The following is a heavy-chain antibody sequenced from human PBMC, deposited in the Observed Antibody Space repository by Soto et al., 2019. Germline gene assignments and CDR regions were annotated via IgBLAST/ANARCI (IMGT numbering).Heavy chain of an antibody. CDR2: IIPIFGTA. Sequence: SVKVSCKASGGTFSNYAISWVRQAPGQGLEWMGGIIPIFGTANYAQKFQGRVTITADESTSTAYMELSSLRSEDTAVYYCAREGCCGDTAMATGWFDPWGQGTLVTVSS. D-gene: IGHD5-18*01. CDR3: AREGCCGDTAMATGWFDP. J-gene: IGHJ5*02. V-gene: IGHV1-69*13. CDR1: GGTFSNYA.